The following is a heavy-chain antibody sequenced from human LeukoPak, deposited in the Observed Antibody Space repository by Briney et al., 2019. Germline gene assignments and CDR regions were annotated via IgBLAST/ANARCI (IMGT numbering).Heavy chain of an antibody. J-gene: IGHJ4*02. V-gene: IGHV3-23*01. CDR1: GFTFSSYA. CDR3: AKALGSGIFDY. D-gene: IGHD3-10*01. CDR2: ISGSGGST. Sequence: GGSLRLSWAAAGFTFSSYAISWVRQAPGKGLEWVSAISGSGGSTYYADSVKGRFTISRDNSKNTLYLQMNSLRAEDTAVYYCAKALGSGIFDYWGQGTLVTVSS.